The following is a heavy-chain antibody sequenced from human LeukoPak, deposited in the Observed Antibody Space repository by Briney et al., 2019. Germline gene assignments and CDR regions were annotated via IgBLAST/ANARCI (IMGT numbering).Heavy chain of an antibody. D-gene: IGHD6-19*01. CDR2: ISWNSGSI. Sequence: GGSLRLSCAASGFTFDDYAMHWVRQAPGKGLEWVSGISWNSGSIGYADSVKGRFTISRDNAKNSLYLQMNSLRAEDTALYYCAKDNSSRWLVRALHSWGQGTLVTVSS. CDR3: AKDNSSRWLVRALHS. V-gene: IGHV3-9*01. CDR1: GFTFDDYA. J-gene: IGHJ4*02.